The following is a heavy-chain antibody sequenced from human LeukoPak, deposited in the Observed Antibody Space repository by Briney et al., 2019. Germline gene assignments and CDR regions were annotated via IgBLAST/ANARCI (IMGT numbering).Heavy chain of an antibody. J-gene: IGHJ4*02. CDR1: GGSISSYY. CDR2: SYYSGGT. V-gene: IGHV4-59*08. CDR3: ARTIFDSLRGLFDY. D-gene: IGHD3-3*01. Sequence: SGTLFLTCTVSGGSISSYYWSWIRQPPGKGLEWIGYSYYSGGTNYNPSLKSRVTISVDTSKNQFSLKLSSVTAADTAVYYCARTIFDSLRGLFDYWGQGTLVTVSS.